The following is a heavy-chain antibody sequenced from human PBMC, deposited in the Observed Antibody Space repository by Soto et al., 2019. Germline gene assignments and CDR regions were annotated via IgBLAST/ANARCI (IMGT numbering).Heavy chain of an antibody. J-gene: IGHJ6*02. CDR3: ARDRPLLGWLLYKAKGVYYYYGMDV. D-gene: IGHD3-3*01. CDR2: IIPILGTA. V-gene: IGHV1-69*01. Sequence: QVQLVQSGAEVKKPGSSVKVSCTASGGTFSSYAISWVRQAPGQGLDWMGGIIPILGTANYAQKCQGRVTITADESTSIAYMELSSLRSEDTAVYYCARDRPLLGWLLYKAKGVYYYYGMDVWGQGTTVTVSS. CDR1: GGTFSSYA.